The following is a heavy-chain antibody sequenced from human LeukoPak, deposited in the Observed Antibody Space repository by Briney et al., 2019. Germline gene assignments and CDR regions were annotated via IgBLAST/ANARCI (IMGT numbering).Heavy chain of an antibody. CDR3: ARVVALSYYYGMDV. D-gene: IGHD4/OR15-4a*01. J-gene: IGHJ6*02. V-gene: IGHV4-30-4*01. CDR1: GGSISSGDYY. CDR2: IYYSGST. Sequence: PSETLSLTCTVSGGSISSGDYYWSRIRQPPGKGLEWIGYIYYSGSTYYNPSLKSRVTISVDTSKNQFSLKLSSVTAADTAVYYCARVVALSYYYGMDVWGQGTTVTVSS.